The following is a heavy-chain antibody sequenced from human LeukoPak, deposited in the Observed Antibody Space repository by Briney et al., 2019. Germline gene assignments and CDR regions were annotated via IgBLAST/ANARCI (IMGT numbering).Heavy chain of an antibody. D-gene: IGHD3-3*01. Sequence: PSETLSLTCTVSGGSISSYYWSWIRQPAGKGLEWIGRIYTSGSTNYNPSLKSQVTMSVDTSKNQFSLKLSSVTAADTAVYYCAGGPASDFWSGYYPDYWGQGTLVTVSS. CDR1: GGSISSYY. CDR2: IYTSGST. J-gene: IGHJ4*02. V-gene: IGHV4-4*07. CDR3: AGGPASDFWSGYYPDY.